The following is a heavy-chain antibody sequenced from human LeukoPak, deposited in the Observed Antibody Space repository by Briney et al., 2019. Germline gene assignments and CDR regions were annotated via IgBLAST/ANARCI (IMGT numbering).Heavy chain of an antibody. CDR3: ARDLWWAYYGSGRPFDY. D-gene: IGHD3-10*01. Sequence: SETLSLTCAVYGGSFSGYYWSWIRQPPGKGLEWIGEINHSGSTNYNPSLKSRVTISVDTSKNQFSLKLSSVTAADTAVYYCARDLWWAYYGSGRPFDYWGQGTLVTVSS. CDR2: INHSGST. V-gene: IGHV4-34*01. CDR1: GGSFSGYY. J-gene: IGHJ4*02.